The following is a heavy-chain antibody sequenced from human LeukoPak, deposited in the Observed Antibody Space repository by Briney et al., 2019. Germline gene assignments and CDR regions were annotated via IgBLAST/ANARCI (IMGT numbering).Heavy chain of an antibody. CDR3: ARDYKYAFDN. J-gene: IGHJ4*02. CDR1: GFTFSAYS. CDR2: IGISSGNT. Sequence: GGSLRLSCAASGFTFSAYSMNWVRQAPGKGLEWIPYIGISSGNTKYADSVKGRFTISGDKAKNSLYLQMNSLRVEDTAVYYCARDYKYAFDNWGQGTLVTVSS. V-gene: IGHV3-48*01. D-gene: IGHD5-24*01.